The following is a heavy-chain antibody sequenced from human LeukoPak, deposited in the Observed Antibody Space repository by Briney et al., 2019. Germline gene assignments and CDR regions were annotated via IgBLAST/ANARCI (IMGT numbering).Heavy chain of an antibody. V-gene: IGHV1-2*06. J-gene: IGHJ4*02. D-gene: IGHD3-3*01. CDR3: ATEPTFWSGPDH. CDR2: INLKSGGT. CDR1: AYTFTDYY. Sequence: ASVKVSCKASAYTFTDYYMHWVRQAPGQGLEWMGRINLKSGGTNYAQKFQGRSTLTRDTSISTAYMDLTSLRSDDTAVYYCATEPTFWSGPDHWGQGTLVTVSS.